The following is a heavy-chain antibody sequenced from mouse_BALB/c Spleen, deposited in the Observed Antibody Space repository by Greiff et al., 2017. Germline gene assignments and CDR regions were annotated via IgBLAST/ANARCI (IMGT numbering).Heavy chain of an antibody. CDR2: IWAGGST. CDR3: ARDGFYYYGSSYAMDY. CDR1: GFSLTSSG. V-gene: IGHV2-9*02. J-gene: IGHJ4*01. D-gene: IGHD1-1*01. Sequence: LVAPSQSLSIPCTVSGFSLTSSGVHWVRQPPGKGLEWLGVIWAGGSTNYNSALMSRLSISKDNSKSQDFLKMNSLQSDDTAMYYCARDGFYYYGSSYAMDYWGQGTSVTVSS.